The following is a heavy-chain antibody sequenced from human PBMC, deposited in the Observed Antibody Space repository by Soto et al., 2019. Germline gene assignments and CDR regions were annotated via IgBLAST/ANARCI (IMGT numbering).Heavy chain of an antibody. CDR3: TTDSYSTIIIVRFDY. Sequence: GSLRLSCAASGFTFSNSCINWVRQARGKGLEWVGRIKSKTDGGTTDYAEPVKGRFGISRDDSNNMVYLQMNSLKIEDTAVYYCTTDSYSTIIIVRFDYWGHGTLVTVSS. CDR2: IKSKTDGGTT. J-gene: IGHJ4*01. CDR1: GFTFSNSC. D-gene: IGHD2-8*01. V-gene: IGHV3-15*07.